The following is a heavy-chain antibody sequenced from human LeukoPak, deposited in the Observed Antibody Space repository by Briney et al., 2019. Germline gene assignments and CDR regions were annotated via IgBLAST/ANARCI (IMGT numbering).Heavy chain of an antibody. CDR2: IIPIFGTA. CDR3: ARAHSTNDAFDI. V-gene: IGHV1-69*13. J-gene: IGHJ3*02. CDR1: GGAFSSYA. Sequence: GASVKVSCKASGGAFSSYAISWVRQAPGQGLEWMGGIIPIFGTANYAQKFQGRVTITADGSTSTAYMELSSLRSEDTAVYYCARAHSTNDAFDIWGQGTMVTVSS.